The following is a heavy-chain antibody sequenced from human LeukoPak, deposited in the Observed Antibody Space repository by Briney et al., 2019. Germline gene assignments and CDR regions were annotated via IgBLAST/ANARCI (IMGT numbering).Heavy chain of an antibody. J-gene: IGHJ4*02. Sequence: GESLKISCKGSGYTFTNYWLGWVRQMPGKGLEWMGIIYPGDSDTRYSPSFQGQVTISADKSISTAYLQWSSLKASDTAMYYCARVLGYCSGGSCKGFDYWGQGTLVTVSS. CDR1: GYTFTNYW. V-gene: IGHV5-51*01. D-gene: IGHD2-15*01. CDR2: IYPGDSDT. CDR3: ARVLGYCSGGSCKGFDY.